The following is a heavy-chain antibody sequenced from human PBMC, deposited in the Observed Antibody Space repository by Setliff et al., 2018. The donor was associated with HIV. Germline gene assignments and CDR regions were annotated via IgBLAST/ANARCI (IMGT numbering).Heavy chain of an antibody. J-gene: IGHJ4*02. Sequence: PSETLSLTCTVSGGSISSNGYHWSWIRQSPEKGLEYIGQISHTGSTNYYPSLNSRVTISADISKNEFSLNLRSVTAADTAVYFCARDRFGVPANDWGQGILVTVSS. CDR1: GGSISSNGYH. CDR3: ARDRFGVPAND. V-gene: IGHV4-61*08. CDR2: ISHTGST. D-gene: IGHD3-3*01.